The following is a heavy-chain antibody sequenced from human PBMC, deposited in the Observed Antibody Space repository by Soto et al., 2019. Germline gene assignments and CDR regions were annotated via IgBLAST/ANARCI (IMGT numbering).Heavy chain of an antibody. V-gene: IGHV6-1*01. CDR3: ARGKVMTTVVKGNWFDP. Sequence: PSQTLSLTCAISGDSVSSNSAAWNWIRQSPSRGLEWLGRTYYRSKWYNDYAVSVKSRITINPDTSKNQFSLQLNSVTPEDTAVYYCARGKVMTTVVKGNWFDPWGQGTLVTVSS. CDR1: GDSVSSNSAA. D-gene: IGHD4-17*01. CDR2: TYYRSKWYN. J-gene: IGHJ5*02.